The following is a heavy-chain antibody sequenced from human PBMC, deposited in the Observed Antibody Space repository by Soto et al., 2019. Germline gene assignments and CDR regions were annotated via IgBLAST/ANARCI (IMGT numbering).Heavy chain of an antibody. CDR1: GFTFSSYA. D-gene: IGHD2-15*01. CDR3: AKDFCSGGSCYVYDY. Sequence: EVQLLESGGGLVQPGGSLRLSCAASGFTFSSYAMSWVRQAPGKGLEWVSAISGSGGSTYYADSVKGRFTISRDNSKNTLYLQMNSLRAEDTAIYYCAKDFCSGGSCYVYDYWGQGTLVTVSS. J-gene: IGHJ4*02. CDR2: ISGSGGST. V-gene: IGHV3-23*01.